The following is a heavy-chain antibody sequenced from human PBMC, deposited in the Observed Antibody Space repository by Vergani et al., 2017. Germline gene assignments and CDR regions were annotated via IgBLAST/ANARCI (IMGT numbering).Heavy chain of an antibody. D-gene: IGHD3-10*01. V-gene: IGHV3-48*01. CDR3: ARDIGRNYYYYGMDV. Sequence: EVQLLESGGDLVQPGGSLRLSCAASGFTFSSYSMNWVRQAPGKGLEWVSYISSSSSTIYYADSVKGRFTISRDKAKNSLYLQMNSLRAEDTAVYYCARDIGRNYYYYGMDVWGQGTTVTVSS. CDR2: ISSSSSTI. J-gene: IGHJ6*02. CDR1: GFTFSSYS.